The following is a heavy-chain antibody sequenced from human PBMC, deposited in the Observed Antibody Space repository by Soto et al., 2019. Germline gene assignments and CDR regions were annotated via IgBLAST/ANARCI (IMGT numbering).Heavy chain of an antibody. J-gene: IGHJ6*02. CDR1: GGSFSGYY. CDR3: ARTIPGYCSSTSCYNYGMDV. V-gene: IGHV4-34*01. CDR2: INHSGST. Sequence: SETLSLTCAVYGGSFSGYYWSWIRQPPGKGLEWIGEINHSGSTNYNPSLKSRVTISVDTSKNQFSLKLRSVTAADTAVYYCARTIPGYCSSTSCYNYGMDVWGQGTTVTVSS. D-gene: IGHD2-2*02.